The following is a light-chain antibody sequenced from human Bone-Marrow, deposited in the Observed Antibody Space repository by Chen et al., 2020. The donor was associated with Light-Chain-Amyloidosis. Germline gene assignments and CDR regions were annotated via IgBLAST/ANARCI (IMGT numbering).Light chain of an antibody. Sequence: DIPMTQSPSTLSASVGDRVTITCRASQSISSWLAWYQQKPGKAPKLLIYKASSLERGVPSRFSGSGSGTEFTLTISSLQPDDFATYYCQQYNSYSETFGQGTKLEIK. V-gene: IGKV1-5*03. CDR1: QSISSW. CDR3: QQYNSYSET. J-gene: IGKJ2*01. CDR2: KAS.